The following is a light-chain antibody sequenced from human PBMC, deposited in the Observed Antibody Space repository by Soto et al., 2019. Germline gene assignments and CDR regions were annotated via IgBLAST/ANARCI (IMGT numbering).Light chain of an antibody. CDR2: DAS. CDR1: QGISGR. CDR3: QQYHSYPYT. V-gene: IGKV1-5*01. Sequence: DIHLTQSPSTLSAFVGDRVTISCPARQGISGRLAWYQQKAGRAPNLLIYDASTLETGVPLRFSGSGSGTECTITSSGLQPDDFATYYWQQYHSYPYTFGQGTKLEIK. J-gene: IGKJ2*01.